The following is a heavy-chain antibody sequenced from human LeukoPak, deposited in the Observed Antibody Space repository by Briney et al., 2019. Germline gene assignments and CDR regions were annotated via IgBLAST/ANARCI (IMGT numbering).Heavy chain of an antibody. J-gene: IGHJ4*02. CDR1: GFTFSSYW. D-gene: IGHD6-13*01. V-gene: IGHV3-7*01. Sequence: GGSLRLSCAASGFTFSSYWMSWVRQAPGKGLGWVANIKQDESEKYYVDSVKGRFTISRDNAKNSLCLQMNSLRVEDTAVYYCARELRPDPYSASWYNYWGQGTLVTVSS. CDR3: ARELRPDPYSASWYNY. CDR2: IKQDESEK.